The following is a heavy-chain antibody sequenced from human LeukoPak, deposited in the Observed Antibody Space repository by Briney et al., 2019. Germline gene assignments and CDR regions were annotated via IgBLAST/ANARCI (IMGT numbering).Heavy chain of an antibody. CDR1: GYSFTSYW. Sequence: GESLKISCKGSGYSFTSYWIGWVRQMPGKGLEWMGIIYPGDSDTRYSPSFQGQVTISADKSISTAYLQWSSLKASDTAIYYCARRGLVATTRNWFDPWGQGTLVTVSS. D-gene: IGHD5-12*01. CDR3: ARRGLVATTRNWFDP. CDR2: IYPGDSDT. V-gene: IGHV5-51*01. J-gene: IGHJ5*01.